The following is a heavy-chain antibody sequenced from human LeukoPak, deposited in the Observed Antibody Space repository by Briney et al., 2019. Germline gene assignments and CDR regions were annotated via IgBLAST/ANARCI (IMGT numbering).Heavy chain of an antibody. D-gene: IGHD6-13*01. CDR2: ISWNSGSI. CDR1: GFTFDDYA. V-gene: IGHV3-9*01. Sequence: GGSLRLSCAASGFTFDDYAMHWVRQAPGKGLEWVSGISWNSGSIGYADSVKGRFTISRDNAKNSLYLQMNSLRAEDTALYYCAKGKKTWQQLVDYWGQGTLVTVSS. J-gene: IGHJ4*02. CDR3: AKGKKTWQQLVDY.